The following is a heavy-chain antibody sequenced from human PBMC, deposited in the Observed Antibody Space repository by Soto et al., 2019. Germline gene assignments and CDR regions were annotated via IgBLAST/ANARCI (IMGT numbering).Heavy chain of an antibody. V-gene: IGHV4-59*08. J-gene: IGHJ4*02. CDR2: IYSSGNP. Sequence: SETLSLTCTVSGGSISSYFWSWIRQPPGKGLEWIGQIYSSGNPSYNPSLKSRVTISVDTSKNQFSLKLSSVTAADTAVYYGARHLAGRVSGQDYWGPGSQVTVSS. D-gene: IGHD6-19*01. CDR1: GGSISSYF. CDR3: ARHLAGRVSGQDY.